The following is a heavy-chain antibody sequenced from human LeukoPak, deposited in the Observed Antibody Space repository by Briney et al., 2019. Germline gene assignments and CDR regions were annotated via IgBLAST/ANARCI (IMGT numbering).Heavy chain of an antibody. CDR2: IYYSGST. CDR1: GGSFSDYY. J-gene: IGHJ4*02. V-gene: IGHV4-59*01. D-gene: IGHD3-22*01. Sequence: PSETLSLTCTVSGGSFSDYYWSWIRQPPGKGLEWIGYIYYSGSTNYNPSLKSRVTISVDTSKNQFSLKLSSVTAADTAVYYCARLKYYYDSSGYYNFDYWGQGTLVTVSS. CDR3: ARLKYYYDSSGYYNFDY.